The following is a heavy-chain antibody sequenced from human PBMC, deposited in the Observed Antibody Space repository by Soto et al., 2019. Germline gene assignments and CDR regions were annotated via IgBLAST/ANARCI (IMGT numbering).Heavy chain of an antibody. D-gene: IGHD6-13*01. J-gene: IGHJ5*02. CDR3: ARRYSSSWYWKNWFDP. V-gene: IGHV4-34*01. CDR1: GGSFSGYY. Sequence: QVQLQQWGAGLLKPSETLSLTCAVYGGSFSGYYWSWIRQPPGKGLEWIGEINHIGSTNYNPSLKSRVTISVDTSKNQFSLKLSSVTAADTAVYYGARRYSSSWYWKNWFDPWGQGTLVTVSS. CDR2: INHIGST.